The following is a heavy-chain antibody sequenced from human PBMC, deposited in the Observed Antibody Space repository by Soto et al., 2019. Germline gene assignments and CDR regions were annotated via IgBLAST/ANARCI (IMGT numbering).Heavy chain of an antibody. Sequence: PSETLSLTCAVSGGSISSGGYSWSWIRQPPGKGLEWIGYISQSGSTFYNVSLKSRVTIAGDRSKNQFSLNLSSVIVADTAAYYCARGANSAYDYGAFDIWGQGTMVTVSS. V-gene: IGHV4-30-2*01. CDR3: ARGANSAYDYGAFDI. D-gene: IGHD5-12*01. CDR2: ISQSGST. J-gene: IGHJ3*02. CDR1: GGSISSGGYS.